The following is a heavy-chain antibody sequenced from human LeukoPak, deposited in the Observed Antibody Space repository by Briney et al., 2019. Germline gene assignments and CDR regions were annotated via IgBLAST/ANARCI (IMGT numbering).Heavy chain of an antibody. CDR2: INSDGSST. D-gene: IGHD4-17*01. CDR1: GFTFSSYW. V-gene: IGHV3-74*01. Sequence: GGSLRLSCAASGFTFSSYWMHWVRQAPGKGLVWVSRINSDGSSTSYADSVKGRFTISRDNAKNTLYQQMNGLRAEDTAVYYCARGSFYGDHAAYWGQGTLVTVSS. J-gene: IGHJ4*02. CDR3: ARGSFYGDHAAY.